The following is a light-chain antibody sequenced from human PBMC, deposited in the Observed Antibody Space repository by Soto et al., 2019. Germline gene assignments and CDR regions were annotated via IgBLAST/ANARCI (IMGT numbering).Light chain of an antibody. Sequence: QLVLTQSSSASASPGSSVKFTCTLSSGHSSYIIAWHQQQPGKAPRYLMKLEGSGSYNKGSGVPDRFSGSSSGADRYLTISNLQFEDEADYYCETWDSNTRVFGGGTKLTVL. CDR2: LEGSGSY. CDR3: ETWDSNTRV. V-gene: IGLV4-60*02. J-gene: IGLJ2*01. CDR1: SGHSSYI.